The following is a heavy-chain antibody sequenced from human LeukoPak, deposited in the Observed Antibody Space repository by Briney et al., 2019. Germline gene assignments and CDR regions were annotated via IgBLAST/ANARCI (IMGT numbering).Heavy chain of an antibody. CDR2: IYTSGST. D-gene: IGHD3-10*01. V-gene: IGHV4-61*02. CDR3: ARPPRMRFGEPMYPS. CDR1: GGSISSGSYY. J-gene: IGHJ4*02. Sequence: SETLSLTCTVSGGSISSGSYYWGWIRQPAGKGLEWIGRIYTSGSTNYNPSLKSRVTISVDTSKNQFSLKLSSVTAADTAVYYCARPPRMRFGEPMYPSWGQGTLVTVSS.